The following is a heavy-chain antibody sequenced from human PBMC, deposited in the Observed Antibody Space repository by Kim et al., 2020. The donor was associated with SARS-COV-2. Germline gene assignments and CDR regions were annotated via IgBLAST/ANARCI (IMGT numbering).Heavy chain of an antibody. Sequence: GGSLRLSCAASGFTFSSYSMNWVRQAPGKGLEWVSSISSSSSYIYYADSVKGRFTISRDNAKNSLYLQMNSLRAEDTAVYYCARDRVSHDRELISFYGYGSGSQSAFDIWGQGTMVTVSS. CDR1: GFTFSSYS. D-gene: IGHD3-10*01. CDR2: ISSSSSYI. CDR3: ARDRVSHDRELISFYGYGSGSQSAFDI. J-gene: IGHJ3*02. V-gene: IGHV3-21*01.